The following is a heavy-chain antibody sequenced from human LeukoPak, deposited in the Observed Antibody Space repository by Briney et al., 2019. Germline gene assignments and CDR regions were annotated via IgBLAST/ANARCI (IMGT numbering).Heavy chain of an antibody. CDR1: GGSVSRDSYY. Sequence: PSETLSLTCTVSGGSVSRDSYYWGWIRQPPGKGLEWIGYIYYSGSSNYNPSLKSRVTMSVDTSKNQVSLKLSSVIAADTAVYYCATRPSGSDRFLPYFDYWGQGTLVTVSS. CDR2: IYYSGSS. J-gene: IGHJ4*02. CDR3: ATRPSGSDRFLPYFDY. V-gene: IGHV4-61*01. D-gene: IGHD1-1*01.